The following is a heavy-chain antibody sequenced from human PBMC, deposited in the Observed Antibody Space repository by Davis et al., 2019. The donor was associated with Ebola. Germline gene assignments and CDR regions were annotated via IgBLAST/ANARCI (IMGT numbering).Heavy chain of an antibody. Sequence: GESLKISCTASGFTFGDYAMSWVRQAPGKGLEWVGFIRSKAYGGTTEYAASVKGRFTISRDDSKSIAYLQMNSLKTEDTAVYYCTRDISCWGQGTLVTVSS. D-gene: IGHD3-9*01. CDR3: TRDISC. CDR2: IRSKAYGGTT. CDR1: GFTFGDYA. J-gene: IGHJ4*02. V-gene: IGHV3-49*04.